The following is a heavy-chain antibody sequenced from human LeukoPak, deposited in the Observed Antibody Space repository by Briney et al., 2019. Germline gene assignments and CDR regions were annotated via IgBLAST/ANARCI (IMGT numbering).Heavy chain of an antibody. CDR2: ISSSGTTT. V-gene: IGHV3-48*03. CDR1: GFTFSSYE. J-gene: IGHJ5*02. CDR3: ASPGLPYSGSP. Sequence: GGSLRLSCVASGFTFSSYEMNWVRQAPGKGLEWVSYISSSGTTTFYADSVKGRFTISRDNSKNTLYLQMNSLRAEDTAVYYCASPGLPYSGSPWGQGTLVTVSS. D-gene: IGHD1-26*01.